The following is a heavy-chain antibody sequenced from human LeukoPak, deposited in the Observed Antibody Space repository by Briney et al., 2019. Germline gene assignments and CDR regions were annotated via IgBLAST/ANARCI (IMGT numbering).Heavy chain of an antibody. CDR3: ATSYTSSWPEIDY. V-gene: IGHV4-39*01. D-gene: IGHD6-13*01. Sequence: SETLSLTCTVSGGSISSSSYYWGWIRQPPGKGLEWIGSIYYSGSTYYNPSLKSRVTISVDTSKNQFSLKLSSVTAADTAVYYCATSYTSSWPEIDYWGQGTRVTVSS. J-gene: IGHJ4*02. CDR1: GGSISSSSYY. CDR2: IYYSGST.